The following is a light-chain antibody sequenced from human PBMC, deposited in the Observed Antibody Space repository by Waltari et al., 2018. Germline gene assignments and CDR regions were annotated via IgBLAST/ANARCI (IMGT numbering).Light chain of an antibody. Sequence: QLVLTQSPSASASLGASVKLTCTLSSGHSSNVIAWLQQQPKKGPRYLMKVNSDGSHNKGDEIPARFSGSSSGAERYLTISSLQSEDEADYYCQTGGHGTWVFGGGNKLTVL. V-gene: IGLV4-69*01. J-gene: IGLJ3*02. CDR2: VNSDGSH. CDR3: QTGGHGTWV. CDR1: SGHSSNV.